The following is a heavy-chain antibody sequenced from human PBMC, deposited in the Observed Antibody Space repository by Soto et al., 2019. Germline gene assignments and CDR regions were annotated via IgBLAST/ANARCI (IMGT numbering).Heavy chain of an antibody. CDR2: IYYSGST. CDR1: GGSISSGDYY. Sequence: QVQLQESGPGLVKPSQTLSLTCTVSGGSISSGDYYWSWIRQPPGKGLEWIGYIYYSGSTYYNPSLKSRVTISVDTSKNQFSLKLSSVTAADTAVYYRARGGVGATLLFDPWGQGTLVTVSS. J-gene: IGHJ5*02. V-gene: IGHV4-30-4*01. CDR3: ARGGVGATLLFDP. D-gene: IGHD1-26*01.